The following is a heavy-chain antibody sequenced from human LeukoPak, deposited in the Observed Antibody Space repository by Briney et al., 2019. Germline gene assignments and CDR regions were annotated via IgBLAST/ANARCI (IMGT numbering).Heavy chain of an antibody. J-gene: IGHJ3*02. V-gene: IGHV3-74*01. CDR1: GFTFDDYA. CDR2: ITPDGTST. CDR3: ARGAFGVYAFDI. Sequence: GGSLRLSCAASGFTFDDYAMHWVRQAPGKGLVWVPRITPDGTSTTYADSVKGRFTISRDNAKNTLYVQMNSLRAEDTAVYYCARGAFGVYAFDIWGQGTMVTVSS. D-gene: IGHD3-3*01.